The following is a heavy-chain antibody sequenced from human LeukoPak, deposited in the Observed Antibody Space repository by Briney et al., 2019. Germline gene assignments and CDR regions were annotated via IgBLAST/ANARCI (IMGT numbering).Heavy chain of an antibody. CDR1: GFTFSSYA. CDR2: ISGSGGST. CDR3: AKNPYSRSSGGYFDL. Sequence: GGSLRLSCAASGFTFSSYAMSWVRQAPGKGLEWVSAISGSGGSTYYADSVKGRFTISRDNSKNTLYLQMNSLRAEDTAVYYCAKNPYSRSSGGYFDLWGRGTLVTVSS. V-gene: IGHV3-23*01. D-gene: IGHD6-13*01. J-gene: IGHJ2*01.